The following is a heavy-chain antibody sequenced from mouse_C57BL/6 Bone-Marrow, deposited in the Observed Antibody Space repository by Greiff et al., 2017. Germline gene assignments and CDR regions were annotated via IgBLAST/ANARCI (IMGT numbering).Heavy chain of an antibody. Sequence: VQLQQSGPVLVKPGASVKMSCKASGYTFTDYYMNWVKQSHGKSLEWIGVINPYNGGTSYNQKFKGKATLTVDKSSSTAYMELNSLTSEDSAVYYCAREGNFFAYWGQGTLVTVSA. D-gene: IGHD2-1*01. CDR3: AREGNFFAY. V-gene: IGHV1-19*01. CDR1: GYTFTDYY. CDR2: INPYNGGT. J-gene: IGHJ3*01.